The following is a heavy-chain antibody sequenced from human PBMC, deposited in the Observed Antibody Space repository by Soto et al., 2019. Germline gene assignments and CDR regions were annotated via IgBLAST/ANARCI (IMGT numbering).Heavy chain of an antibody. Sequence: LRLSCAASGFTFSSYAMSWVRQTPGKGLEWVSSISGSGGSTYYADSVKGRFTISRDNSKNTLYLQMNSLRAEDTAIYYCAKVSGSFGKPATDYWGQGTLVTVSS. CDR1: GFTFSSYA. V-gene: IGHV3-23*01. CDR2: ISGSGGST. D-gene: IGHD3-22*01. J-gene: IGHJ4*02. CDR3: AKVSGSFGKPATDY.